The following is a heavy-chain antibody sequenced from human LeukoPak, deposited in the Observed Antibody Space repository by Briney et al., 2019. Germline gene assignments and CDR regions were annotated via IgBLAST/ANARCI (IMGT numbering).Heavy chain of an antibody. CDR1: GGSFSGFY. V-gene: IGHV4-34*01. CDR2: INHSGST. J-gene: IGHJ4*02. Sequence: SETLSLTCAVYGGSFSGFYWSWIRQPPGKGLEWIGEINHSGSTNYNPSLKSRVTISVDTSKNQFSLKLSSVTAADTAVYYCARDRYWGQGTLLTVSS. CDR3: ARDRY.